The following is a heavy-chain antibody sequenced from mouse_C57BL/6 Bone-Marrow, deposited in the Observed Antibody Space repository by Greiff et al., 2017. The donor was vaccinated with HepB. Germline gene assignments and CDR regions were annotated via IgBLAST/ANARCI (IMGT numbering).Heavy chain of an antibody. D-gene: IGHD1-1*01. CDR1: GFTFTDYY. CDR3: ARFYGSSYTYAMDY. Sequence: EVKLQESGGGLVQPGGSLSLSCAASGFTFTDYYMSWVRQPPGKALEWLGFIRNKANGYTTEYSASVKGRFTISRDNSQSILYLQMNALRAEDSATYYCARFYGSSYTYAMDYWGQGTSVTVSS. J-gene: IGHJ4*01. V-gene: IGHV7-3*01. CDR2: IRNKANGYTT.